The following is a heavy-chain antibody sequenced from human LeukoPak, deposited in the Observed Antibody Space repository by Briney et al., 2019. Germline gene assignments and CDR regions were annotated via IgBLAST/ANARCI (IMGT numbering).Heavy chain of an antibody. CDR2: INSDVITT. J-gene: IGHJ3*01. D-gene: IGHD4-17*01. CDR3: ARELTVTTDAFDV. Sequence: GGSLRLSCAASGFTFSSYRMHWVRQAPGKGLVWVSRINSDVITTTYADSVKGRFTISRDNAKSTLYLQMNSLRAEDTAVYYCARELTVTTDAFDVWGQGTMVTVSS. V-gene: IGHV3-74*01. CDR1: GFTFSSYR.